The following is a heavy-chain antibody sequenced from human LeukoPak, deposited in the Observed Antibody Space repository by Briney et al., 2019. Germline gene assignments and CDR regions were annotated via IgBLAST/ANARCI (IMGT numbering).Heavy chain of an antibody. Sequence: SETLSLTCAAYGGSFSGYYWSWIRQPPGKGLEWIGYIYYSGSTNYNPSLKSRVTISVDTSKNQFSLKLSSVTAADTAVYYCARDHAGYCSSTSCRYFDYWGQGTLVTVSS. V-gene: IGHV4-59*01. D-gene: IGHD2-2*01. CDR3: ARDHAGYCSSTSCRYFDY. J-gene: IGHJ4*02. CDR1: GGSFSGYY. CDR2: IYYSGST.